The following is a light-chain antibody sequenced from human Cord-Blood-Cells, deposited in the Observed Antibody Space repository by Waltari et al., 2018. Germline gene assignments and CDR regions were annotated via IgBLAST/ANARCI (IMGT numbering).Light chain of an antibody. CDR2: WAS. Sequence: DIVMTQSPDSLAVSMGERGTITCTSSQSVLYSSNNKNYLAWYQQKPGQPPKLLIYWASTRESGVPDRFSGSGSGTDFTLTISSLQAEDVAVYYCQQYYSTPWTFGQGTKVEIK. J-gene: IGKJ1*01. V-gene: IGKV4-1*01. CDR3: QQYYSTPWT. CDR1: QSVLYSSNNKNY.